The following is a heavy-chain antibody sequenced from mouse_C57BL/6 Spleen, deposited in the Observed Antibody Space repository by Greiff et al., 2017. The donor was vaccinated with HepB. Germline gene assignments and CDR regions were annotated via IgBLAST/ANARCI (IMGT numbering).Heavy chain of an antibody. Sequence: ESGPGLVKPSQSLSLTCSVTGYSITSGYYWNWIRQFPGNKLEWMGYISYDGSNNYNPSLKNRISITRDTSKNQFFLKLNSVTTEDTATYYCASRSDYYGSSLYFDYWGQGTTLTVSS. D-gene: IGHD1-1*01. CDR2: ISYDGSN. J-gene: IGHJ2*01. CDR1: GYSITSGYY. CDR3: ASRSDYYGSSLYFDY. V-gene: IGHV3-6*01.